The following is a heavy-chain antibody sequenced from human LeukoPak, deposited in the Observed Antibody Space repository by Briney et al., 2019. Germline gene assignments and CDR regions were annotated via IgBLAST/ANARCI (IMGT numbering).Heavy chain of an antibody. CDR1: GGTFSSYA. CDR2: IIPIFGTA. Sequence: GASVKVSCKASGGTFSSYAISWVRQAPGQGLEWMGGIIPIFGTANYAQKFQGRVTITADKSTSTAYMELSSLRSEDTAVYYCARGDVRAQHKDRAEWYSDAFDIWGQGTMVTVSS. V-gene: IGHV1-69*06. D-gene: IGHD3-3*01. J-gene: IGHJ3*02. CDR3: ARGDVRAQHKDRAEWYSDAFDI.